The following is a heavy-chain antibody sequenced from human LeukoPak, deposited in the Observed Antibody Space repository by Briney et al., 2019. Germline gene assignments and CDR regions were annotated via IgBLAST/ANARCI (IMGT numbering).Heavy chain of an antibody. V-gene: IGHV4-39*07. CDR2: IYYSGST. CDR3: ARASYGSGNWFDP. Sequence: SGTLSLTCTVSGGSISSSSYYWGWIRQPPGKGLERIGSIYYSGSTYYNPSLKSRVTISVDTSKNQFSLKLSSVTAADTAVYYCARASYGSGNWFDPWGQGTLVTVSS. CDR1: GGSISSSSYY. D-gene: IGHD3-10*01. J-gene: IGHJ5*02.